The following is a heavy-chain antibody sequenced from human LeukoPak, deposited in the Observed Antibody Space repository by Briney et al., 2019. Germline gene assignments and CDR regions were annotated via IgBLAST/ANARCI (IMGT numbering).Heavy chain of an antibody. CDR2: MKQDGSEK. D-gene: IGHD3-22*01. V-gene: IGHV3-7*03. CDR3: ARAPYYSHVEFYFDY. J-gene: IGHJ4*02. CDR1: GFTFSSYW. Sequence: EGSLRLSCVVSGFTFSSYWMSWVRQAPGQGLEWVANMKQDGSEKYYVDSVKGRFTISRDNAKNSLYLQMNSLRAEDTAVYYCARAPYYSHVEFYFDYWGQGTLVTVSS.